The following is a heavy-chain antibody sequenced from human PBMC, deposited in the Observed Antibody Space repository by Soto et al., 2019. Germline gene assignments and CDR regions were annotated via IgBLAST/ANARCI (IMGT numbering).Heavy chain of an antibody. V-gene: IGHV3-74*01. CDR3: ARKGAVGGFGY. Sequence: EVQLVESGGGLVQPGGSLRLSCAASGFTFSSYWLHWVRQAPGKGLVWLSRINSDGSSTNYADSVKGRFTISRDNAKSTLYLQLNSVRAEDTAVYYCARKGAVGGFGYWGQGTLVTVSS. D-gene: IGHD6-19*01. CDR1: GFTFSSYW. CDR2: INSDGSST. J-gene: IGHJ4*02.